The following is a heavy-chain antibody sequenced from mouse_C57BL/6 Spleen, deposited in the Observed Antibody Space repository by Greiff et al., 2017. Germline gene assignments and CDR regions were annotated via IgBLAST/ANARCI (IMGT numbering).Heavy chain of an antibody. CDR3: ARHEGGYDYEVLYFDY. V-gene: IGHV1-62-2*01. D-gene: IGHD2-4*01. J-gene: IGHJ2*01. Sequence: QVTLKVSGAELVKPGASVKLSCKASGYTFTEYTIHWVKQRSGQGLEWIGWFYPGSGSIKYNEKFKDKATLTADKSSSTVYMELSRLTSEDSAVYFCARHEGGYDYEVLYFDYWGQGTTLTVSS. CDR2: FYPGSGSI. CDR1: GYTFTEYT.